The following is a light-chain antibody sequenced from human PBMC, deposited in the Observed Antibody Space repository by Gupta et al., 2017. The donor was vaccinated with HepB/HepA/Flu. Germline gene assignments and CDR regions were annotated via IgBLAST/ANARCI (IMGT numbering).Light chain of an antibody. CDR3: SSFTYTMTLVV. CDR1: SSDVGDYKS. V-gene: IGLV2-14*01. Sequence: QSALTQPASVSGSPGQSITISCTATSSDVGDYKSVSWYQQHPGKAPKLLISNVSNRPSGVSNRFSGSKSGKTASLTISGLQAEDEADYYCSSFTYTMTLVVFGGGTKVTVL. CDR2: NVS. J-gene: IGLJ2*01.